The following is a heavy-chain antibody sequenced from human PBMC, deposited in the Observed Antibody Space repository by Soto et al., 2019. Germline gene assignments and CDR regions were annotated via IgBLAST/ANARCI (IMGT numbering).Heavy chain of an antibody. CDR1: GYTFTGYY. D-gene: IGHD5-12*01. CDR2: INPNSGGT. J-gene: IGHJ6*02. Sequence: ASVKVSCKASGYTFTGYYMHWVRQAPGQGLEWMGWINPNSGGTNYAQKFQGWVTMTRDTSISTAYMELSRLRSDDTAVYYCARAGGYSGYGGYYYYYYGMDVWGQGTTVTVSS. CDR3: ARAGGYSGYGGYYYYYYGMDV. V-gene: IGHV1-2*04.